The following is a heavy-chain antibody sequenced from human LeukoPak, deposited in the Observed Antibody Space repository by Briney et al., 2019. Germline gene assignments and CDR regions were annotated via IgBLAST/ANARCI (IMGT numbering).Heavy chain of an antibody. D-gene: IGHD2-15*01. CDR1: GFTFSSYG. Sequence: GGSLRLSCAASGFTFSSYGMHWVRQAPGKGLEWVAFIRYDGSNKYYADSVKGRFTISRDNSKNTLYLQMNSLRAEDTAVYYCAKDLRAIVVVVAAYFDYWGQGTLVTVSS. CDR2: IRYDGSNK. CDR3: AKDLRAIVVVVAAYFDY. V-gene: IGHV3-30*02. J-gene: IGHJ4*02.